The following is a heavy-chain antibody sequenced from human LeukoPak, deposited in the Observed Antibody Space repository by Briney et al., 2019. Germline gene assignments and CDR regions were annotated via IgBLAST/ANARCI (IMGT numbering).Heavy chain of an antibody. J-gene: IGHJ4*02. CDR3: ARISGSGWPFEN. V-gene: IGHV3-23*01. CDR2: ITGSGGGA. Sequence: LPGGSLRLSCAASGFTFSSYGMTWVRQAPGKGLEWVSAITGSGGGAYYADSVKGRFTISRDNSKNTLYMQMNSLRADDTALYYCARISGSGWPFENWGQGTLVTVSS. D-gene: IGHD6-19*01. CDR1: GFTFSSYG.